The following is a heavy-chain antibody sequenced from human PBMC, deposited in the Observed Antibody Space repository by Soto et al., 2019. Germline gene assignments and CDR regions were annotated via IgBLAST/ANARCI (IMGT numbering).Heavy chain of an antibody. CDR2: ISWDGGST. J-gene: IGHJ4*02. CDR3: AKGGSGWLGPFFHY. Sequence: GGSLRLSCAASGFTFDDYAMHWVRQAPGKGLEWVSLISWDGGSTYYADSVKGRFTISRDNSKNSLYLQMNSLRAEDTALYYCAKGGSGWLGPFFHYSGQGTLVTLSS. CDR1: GFTFDDYA. D-gene: IGHD5-12*01. V-gene: IGHV3-43D*04.